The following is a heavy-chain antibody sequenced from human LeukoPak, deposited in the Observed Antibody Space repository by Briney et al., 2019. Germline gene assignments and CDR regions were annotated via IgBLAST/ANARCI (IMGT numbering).Heavy chain of an antibody. CDR2: ISSSSSYI. CDR1: GFTFSSYS. J-gene: IGHJ4*02. Sequence: GGSLRLSCAASGFTFSSYSMNWVRQAPGKGLEWVSSISSSSSYIYYADSVKGRFTISRDNAKNSLYLQMNSLRAEETAVYYCARDSLYSSSYYFDYWGQGTLVTVSS. CDR3: ARDSLYSSSYYFDY. D-gene: IGHD6-6*01. V-gene: IGHV3-21*01.